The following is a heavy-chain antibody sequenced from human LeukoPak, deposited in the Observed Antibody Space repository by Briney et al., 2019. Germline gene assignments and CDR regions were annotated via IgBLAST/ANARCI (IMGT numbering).Heavy chain of an antibody. CDR2: VNPNSGGT. CDR3: ARVSIVSGDYSRGNDY. Sequence: ASLRLSCKASGYTFTGYDMHWVAEAPGQGREWMGRVNPNSGGTNYAKKFQGRVTITRETSISTAYMELSRLRPDDPAVYYFARVSIVSGDYSRGNDYWDKGTLVTAFS. CDR1: GYTFTGYD. D-gene: IGHD4-17*01. J-gene: IGHJ4*02. V-gene: IGHV1-2*06.